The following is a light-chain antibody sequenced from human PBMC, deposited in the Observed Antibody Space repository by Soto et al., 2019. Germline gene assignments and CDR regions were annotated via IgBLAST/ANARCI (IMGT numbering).Light chain of an antibody. CDR1: RSDVGYYDY. CDR2: DVS. J-gene: IGLJ3*02. V-gene: IGLV2-14*01. CDR3: SSYTTTYPWM. Sequence: QSALTQPASVSGSPGQSITISCTGTRSDVGYYDYVSWYQQHPGKAPKLVIYDVSHRPSGVSNRFSGSKSGNTASLTISGLQAEDEGDYYCSSYTTTYPWMFGGGTQLTVL.